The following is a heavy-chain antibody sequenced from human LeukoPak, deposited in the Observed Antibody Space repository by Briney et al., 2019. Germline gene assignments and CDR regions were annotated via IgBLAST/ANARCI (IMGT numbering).Heavy chain of an antibody. Sequence: GGSLRLSCAASGFTFSSYAMSWVRQAPRPGMERVSAGSGSCGSTYYSDSVKGRCTISRDNSKNKLYLQMNSLRADDKAVYCCAKKSMIVVVLSAFDIWGQGTMVTVSS. CDR2: GSGSCGST. V-gene: IGHV3-23*01. CDR3: AKKSMIVVVLSAFDI. J-gene: IGHJ3*02. CDR1: GFTFSSYA. D-gene: IGHD3-22*01.